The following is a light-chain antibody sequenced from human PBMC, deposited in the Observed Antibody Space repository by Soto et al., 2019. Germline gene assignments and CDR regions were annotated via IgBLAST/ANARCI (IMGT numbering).Light chain of an antibody. CDR2: EVN. V-gene: IGLV2-14*01. J-gene: IGLJ1*01. Sequence: QSALTQPASLSGSPGQSITISCTGTSSDIGAYDYVSWFQQHPGKAPKLMISEVNNRPSGVSNRFSGSKSGNTAYLTISGLQADDEADYYCCSLTTSHTYVFRSGTKVTVL. CDR1: SSDIGAYDY. CDR3: CSLTTSHTYV.